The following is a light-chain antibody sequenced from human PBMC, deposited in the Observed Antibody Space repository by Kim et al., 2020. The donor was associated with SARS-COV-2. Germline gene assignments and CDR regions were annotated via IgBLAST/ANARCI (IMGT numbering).Light chain of an antibody. CDR1: QTVSSIY. Sequence: SPGERATLTDRTSQTVSSIYLAWYQQKPGRAPRLLIYGTSNRATGIPDRFSGGGSGTDFTLTISRLEPEDFGVYFCQQYASSPITFGPGTKVDIK. J-gene: IGKJ3*01. CDR2: GTS. CDR3: QQYASSPIT. V-gene: IGKV3-20*01.